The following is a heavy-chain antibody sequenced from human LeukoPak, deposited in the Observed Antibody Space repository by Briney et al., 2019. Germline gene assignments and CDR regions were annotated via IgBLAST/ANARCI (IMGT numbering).Heavy chain of an antibody. J-gene: IGHJ3*02. Sequence: SETLSLTCAVSGGSITSTTWWNRVRQPPGEGLEWIGRVYHSGSATYNTSLKSRVSISVDKSKNQFSLKLSSVTAADTAMYYCASDMTTVTTPDAFDIWGQGTMVTVSS. CDR3: ASDMTTVTTPDAFDI. CDR1: GGSITSTTW. D-gene: IGHD4-11*01. CDR2: VYHSGSA. V-gene: IGHV4-4*02.